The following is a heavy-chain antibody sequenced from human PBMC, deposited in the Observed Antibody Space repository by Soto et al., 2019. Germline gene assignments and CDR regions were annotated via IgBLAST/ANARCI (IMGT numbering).Heavy chain of an antibody. CDR2: ISSSSGTI. V-gene: IGHV3-48*02. D-gene: IGHD2-15*01. Sequence: GGSLRLSCAASGFTFSSYSMNWVRQAPGKGLEWVSYISSSSGTIYYADSVKGRFTISRDNAKNSLYLQMNSLRDEDTAVYYCASPAPRCSGGSCYNYWGQGTLVTVSS. J-gene: IGHJ4*02. CDR1: GFTFSSYS. CDR3: ASPAPRCSGGSCYNY.